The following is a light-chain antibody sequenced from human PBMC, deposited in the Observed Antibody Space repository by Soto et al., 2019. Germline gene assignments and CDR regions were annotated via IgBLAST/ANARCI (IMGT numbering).Light chain of an antibody. CDR3: QQQNDYTAVT. J-gene: IGKJ2*01. CDR2: DAS. V-gene: IGKV1-5*01. Sequence: DIQMTQSPSTLSASVGDRVTITCRASQTISSSLAWYQHKPGKAPKLLIFDASTLQTGVPSRFSGGGFGTAVSLTITGMQPADVATDYCQQQNDYTAVTFGQGTKLEIK. CDR1: QTISSS.